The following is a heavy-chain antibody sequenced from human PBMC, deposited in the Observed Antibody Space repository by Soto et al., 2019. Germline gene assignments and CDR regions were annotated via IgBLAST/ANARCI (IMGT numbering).Heavy chain of an antibody. J-gene: IGHJ4*02. CDR3: SSSLAIDFDL. CDR1: GFTFSSYA. V-gene: IGHV3-49*04. Sequence: GGSLRLSCEASGFTFSSYAMHWVRQAPGKGLEWVAVIRRNAYGGTRDYAASVKGRFFISRDDSKSIAYLQMNSLKIEDTAVYYCSSSLAIDFDLWGQGTLVTVSS. CDR2: IRRNAYGGTR.